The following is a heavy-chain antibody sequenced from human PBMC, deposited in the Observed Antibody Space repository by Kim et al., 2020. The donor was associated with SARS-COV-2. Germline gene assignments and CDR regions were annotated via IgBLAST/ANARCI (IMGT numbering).Heavy chain of an antibody. CDR1: GFTFSSYE. CDR3: ARDRFVAHIAVAGIDYYYYGMDV. D-gene: IGHD6-19*01. V-gene: IGHV3-48*03. Sequence: GGSLRLSCAASGFTFSSYEMNWVRQAPGKGLEWVSYISSSGSTIYYEDSARGRFTISRDNAKNSLYLQMNSLRAEDTAVYYCARDRFVAHIAVAGIDYYYYGMDVWGRGTTVTVSS. CDR2: ISSSGSTI. J-gene: IGHJ6*02.